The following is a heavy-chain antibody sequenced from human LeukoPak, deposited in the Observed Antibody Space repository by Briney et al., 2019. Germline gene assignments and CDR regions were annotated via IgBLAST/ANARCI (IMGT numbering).Heavy chain of an antibody. V-gene: IGHV3-74*01. CDR1: GFDFSSNW. Sequence: GGSLRLSCAASGFDFSSNWMHWVRHAPGQGLVWVSRIKGDGISTNYADSVKGRFTISRDIAKNTLYLQMNSLRAEDTGVYYCAKDHYWSIDYWGRGALVTVSS. J-gene: IGHJ4*02. D-gene: IGHD3-3*01. CDR2: IKGDGIST. CDR3: AKDHYWSIDY.